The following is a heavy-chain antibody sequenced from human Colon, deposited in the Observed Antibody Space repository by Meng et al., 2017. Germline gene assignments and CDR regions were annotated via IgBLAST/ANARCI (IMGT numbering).Heavy chain of an antibody. CDR3: ARVGTARPFDY. D-gene: IGHD1-1*01. CDR2: ITSSSNYI. J-gene: IGHJ4*02. CDR1: GFPFSLYA. Sequence: EVQLVETGGGLVKRGESLRVSCEASGFPFSLYAINWVRQAPGEGLEWVASITSSSNYIHYSDSVKGRFTVSIDNARNSSYLQMNSLRADDTAIYYCARVGTARPFDYWGQGTLVTVSS. V-gene: IGHV3-21*06.